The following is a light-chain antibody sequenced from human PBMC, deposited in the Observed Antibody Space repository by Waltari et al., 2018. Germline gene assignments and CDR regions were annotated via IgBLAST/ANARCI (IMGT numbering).Light chain of an antibody. V-gene: IGLV2-14*01. CDR1: SSEVGGYNY. CDR2: DVS. Sequence: QSALTQPASVSGSPGQSITISCTGTSSEVGGYNYVSWYQQHPGKAPKLMIYDVSKRPSGVSNRFSGSKSGNTASLTISGLQAEDEADYYCSSYTSSSTLVFGTGTKVTVL. CDR3: SSYTSSSTLV. J-gene: IGLJ1*01.